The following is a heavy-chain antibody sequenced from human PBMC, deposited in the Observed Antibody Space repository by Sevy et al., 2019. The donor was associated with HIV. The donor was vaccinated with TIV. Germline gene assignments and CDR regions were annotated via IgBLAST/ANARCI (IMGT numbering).Heavy chain of an antibody. CDR3: AKDRQQLYGMDV. J-gene: IGHJ6*02. Sequence: GESLKISCAASGFTFSSYGMHWVRQAPGKGLEWVAVISSDGSNKYYADSVKGRFTISRDNSKNTLYLQMNSLRAEDTAVYYCAKDRQQLYGMDVWGQGTTVTVSS. CDR1: GFTFSSYG. V-gene: IGHV3-30*18. CDR2: ISSDGSNK. D-gene: IGHD6-13*01.